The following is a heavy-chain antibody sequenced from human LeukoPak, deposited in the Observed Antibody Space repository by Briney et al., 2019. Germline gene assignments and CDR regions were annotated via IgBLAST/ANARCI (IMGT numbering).Heavy chain of an antibody. CDR1: GFAFSSYG. D-gene: IGHD2-21*02. CDR2: IWYDGSNK. Sequence: GGSLRLSCAASGFAFSSYGMHWVRQAPGKGLEWVAVIWYDGSNKYYADSVKGRFTITRDNSKNTLYLQMNSLRAEDTAVYYCARDSSGDCYSCGSSVGTYLDYWGQGTLVTVSS. J-gene: IGHJ4*02. CDR3: ARDSSGDCYSCGSSVGTYLDY. V-gene: IGHV3-33*01.